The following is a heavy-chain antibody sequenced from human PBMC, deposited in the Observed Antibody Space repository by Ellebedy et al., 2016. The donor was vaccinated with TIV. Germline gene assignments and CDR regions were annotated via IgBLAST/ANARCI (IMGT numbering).Heavy chain of an antibody. D-gene: IGHD1-7*01. V-gene: IGHV4-59*01. CDR3: ARLWGTPMNPPFDY. CDR2: IYSSGTT. J-gene: IGHJ4*02. CDR1: GGSISSYY. Sequence: SETLSLTCTVSGGSISSYYWSWIRQPPGKGLEWIGWIYSSGTTNYNLSLKSRVTISVDTSKNQFSLKLASVTAADTAVYYCARLWGTPMNPPFDYWGQGALVTVSP.